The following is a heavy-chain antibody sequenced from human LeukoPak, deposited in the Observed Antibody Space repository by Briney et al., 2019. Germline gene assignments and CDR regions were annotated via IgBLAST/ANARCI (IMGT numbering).Heavy chain of an antibody. CDR1: GFTFSSYS. V-gene: IGHV3-21*01. CDR2: ISSSSSYI. Sequence: GGSLRLSCAASGFTFSSYSMNWVRQAPGKGLEWVPSISSSSSYIYYADSVKGRFTISRDNAKNSLYLQMNSLRAEDTAVYYCSRDSRATYYYDSSGMGNWFDPWGQGTLVTVSS. D-gene: IGHD3-22*01. J-gene: IGHJ5*02. CDR3: SRDSRATYYYDSSGMGNWFDP.